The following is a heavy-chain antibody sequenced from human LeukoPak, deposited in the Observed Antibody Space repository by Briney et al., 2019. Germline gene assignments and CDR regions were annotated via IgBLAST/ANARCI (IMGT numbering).Heavy chain of an antibody. CDR1: GFTFSSYA. Sequence: GGSLRLSCPASGFTFSSYAMSWVRQAPGKGLDWVSAIRGSGGTIYYADYVKGRFTISRDNAKNSLYLQMNSLRAEDTAVYYCAWAVAGTLGYYFDYWGQGTLVTVSS. CDR2: IRGSGGTI. V-gene: IGHV3-23*01. J-gene: IGHJ4*02. D-gene: IGHD6-19*01. CDR3: AWAVAGTLGYYFDY.